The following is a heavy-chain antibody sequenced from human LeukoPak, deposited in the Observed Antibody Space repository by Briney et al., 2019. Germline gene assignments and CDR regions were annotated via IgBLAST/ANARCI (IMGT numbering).Heavy chain of an antibody. CDR3: ARDLGAVFAFFDY. D-gene: IGHD2-21*01. CDR2: ISSSGRTR. CDR1: GFTFSDFY. Sequence: GGSLRLSCAASGFTFSDFYMSWIRQAPGKGLEWVSYISSSGRTRYYADSVKGRFTISRDNAKNSLYLQMNSLRAEDTAVYYCARDLGAVFAFFDYWGQGTLVTVSS. V-gene: IGHV3-11*04. J-gene: IGHJ4*02.